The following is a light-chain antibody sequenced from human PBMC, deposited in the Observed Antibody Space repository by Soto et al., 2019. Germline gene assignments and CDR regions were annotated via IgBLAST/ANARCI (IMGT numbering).Light chain of an antibody. V-gene: IGLV2-14*01. CDR1: SSDVGGYNS. CDR3: SSFTSSITYV. CDR2: DVT. Sequence: TQPASVSGSPGQSITISCTGTSSDVGGYNSVSWYRQDPGKAPKLMIYDVTNRPSGVSNRFSGSKSGNTASLTISGLQAEDEADYYCSSFTSSITYVFGTGTQLTVL. J-gene: IGLJ1*01.